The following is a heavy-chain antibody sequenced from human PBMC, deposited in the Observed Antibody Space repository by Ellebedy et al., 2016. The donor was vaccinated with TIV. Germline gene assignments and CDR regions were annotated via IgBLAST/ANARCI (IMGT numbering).Heavy chain of an antibody. CDR2: ITRSGKYT. CDR3: GGDY. CDR1: GFTFSDYS. Sequence: GESLKISCAASGFTFSDYSMNWVRRAPGKGRELVSSITRSGKYTYYAESVKGRFTISRDNAQNSLYLQMNSLRDEDTALYYCGGDYWGQGTLVTVSS. V-gene: IGHV3-21*01. J-gene: IGHJ4*02.